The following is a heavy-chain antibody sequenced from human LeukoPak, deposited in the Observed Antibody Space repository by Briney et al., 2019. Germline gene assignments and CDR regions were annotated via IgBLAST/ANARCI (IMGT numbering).Heavy chain of an antibody. CDR1: GFTFSSYW. D-gene: IGHD6-6*01. CDR3: ARASSSFGYYFDY. V-gene: IGHV3-7*01. J-gene: IGHJ4*02. CDR2: IKQDGSEK. Sequence: GGSLRLSCAASGFTFSSYWMSWVRQAPGKGLEWVANIKQDGSEKYYVDSVKGRFTISRDNAKNSLYLQMNSLRAEDTAVYYCARASSSFGYYFDYWGQGTLVTVSS.